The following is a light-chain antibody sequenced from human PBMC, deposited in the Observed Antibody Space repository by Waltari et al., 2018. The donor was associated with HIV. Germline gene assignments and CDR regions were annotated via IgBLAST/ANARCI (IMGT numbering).Light chain of an antibody. CDR2: DNS. CDR1: SSNIGARFD. CDR3: QSYDSSLSAYV. Sequence: QSVLTQPPSVSGAPGQRVTISCTGSSSNIGARFDVYWYQQFPGTAPKRLIYDNSNRPSGVPDRFSGSKSGTSASLASTGLQAEDEADYYCQSYDSSLSAYVFGTGTKVAVL. V-gene: IGLV1-40*01. J-gene: IGLJ1*01.